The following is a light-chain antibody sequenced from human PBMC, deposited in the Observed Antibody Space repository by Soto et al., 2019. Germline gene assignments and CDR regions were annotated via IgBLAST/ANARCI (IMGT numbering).Light chain of an antibody. V-gene: IGLV2-14*01. CDR2: DVS. CDR1: SSGVGGYNY. CDR3: SSYTSSSTLEV. J-gene: IGLJ1*01. Sequence: SVLTQPASVSGSPGQSITTSCTGTSSGVGGYNYVSWYQQHPGKAPKLMIYDVSNRPSGVSNRFSGSKSGNTASLTISGLQAEDEADYYCSSYTSSSTLEVFGTGTKVTVL.